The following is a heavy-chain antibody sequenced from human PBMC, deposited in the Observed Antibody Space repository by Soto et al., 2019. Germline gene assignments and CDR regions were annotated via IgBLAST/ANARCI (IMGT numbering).Heavy chain of an antibody. Sequence: QVQLQQWGAGLLKPSETLSLTCAVYGGSFSGYYWSWIRQPPGKGLEWIGEINHSGSNNYNPSLKSRVTISVDTSKNQFSLKLSSVTAADTAVYYCARFHRGALYSRGVGRGWFDPWGQGTLVTVSS. CDR3: ARFHRGALYSRGVGRGWFDP. J-gene: IGHJ5*02. CDR2: INHSGSN. D-gene: IGHD3-3*01. CDR1: GGSFSGYY. V-gene: IGHV4-34*01.